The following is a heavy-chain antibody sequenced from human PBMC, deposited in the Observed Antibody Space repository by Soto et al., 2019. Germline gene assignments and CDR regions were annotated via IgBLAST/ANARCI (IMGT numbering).Heavy chain of an antibody. Sequence: QVQLVESGGGGVQPGRSLRLSGAASGFTFSSYGMHWVRQAPGKGLEWVAVISYDGSNKYYADSVKGRFTISRDNSKNTLYLQMNSLRAEDTAVYYCAKVIGYCSSTSCRYYYYGMDVWGQGTTVTVSS. CDR3: AKVIGYCSSTSCRYYYYGMDV. D-gene: IGHD2-2*01. V-gene: IGHV3-30*18. J-gene: IGHJ6*02. CDR1: GFTFSSYG. CDR2: ISYDGSNK.